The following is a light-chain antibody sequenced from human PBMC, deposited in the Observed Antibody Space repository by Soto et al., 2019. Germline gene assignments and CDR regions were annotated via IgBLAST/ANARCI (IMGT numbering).Light chain of an antibody. V-gene: IGLV2-14*03. J-gene: IGLJ1*01. CDR2: DVS. Sequence: SGLTQPASVFGSPGQSITISCTGTSSDIGDSNYVSWYQQHPGKAPKLGIYDVSNRPSGVSNRFSGSKSANTASLTISGLQAEYEADYYCSSFRSSSTSYVFVHGTKVTVL. CDR1: SSDIGDSNY. CDR3: SSFRSSSTSYV.